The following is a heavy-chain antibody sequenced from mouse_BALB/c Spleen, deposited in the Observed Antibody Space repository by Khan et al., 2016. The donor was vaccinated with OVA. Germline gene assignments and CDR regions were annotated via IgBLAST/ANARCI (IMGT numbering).Heavy chain of an antibody. CDR2: INTYTGEP. CDR3: ASGGFYYGRGKNAWFAY. D-gene: IGHD1-1*01. Sequence: QIQLVQSGPELKKPGETVKISCKASGYIFTNYGMNWVKQAPGQGLKWMGWINTYTGEPTYADDFRGRFAFSLETSASTAYLQINNLKNEDTATYLCASGGFYYGRGKNAWFAYGGQGTLVTVSA. V-gene: IGHV9-3-1*01. J-gene: IGHJ3*01. CDR1: GYIFTNYG.